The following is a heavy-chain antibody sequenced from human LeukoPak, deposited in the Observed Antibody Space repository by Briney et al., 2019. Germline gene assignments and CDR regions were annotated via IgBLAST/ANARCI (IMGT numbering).Heavy chain of an antibody. Sequence: SGTLSLTCAVSGGSISSSNWWSWVRQPPGKGLEWIGEIYHSGSTNYNPSLKSRVTISVDKSKNQFSLKLSSVTAADTAVYHCARGTPTYSSSWFSWGQGTLVTVSS. J-gene: IGHJ5*02. V-gene: IGHV4-4*02. CDR1: GGSISSSNW. D-gene: IGHD6-13*01. CDR2: IYHSGST. CDR3: ARGTPTYSSSWFS.